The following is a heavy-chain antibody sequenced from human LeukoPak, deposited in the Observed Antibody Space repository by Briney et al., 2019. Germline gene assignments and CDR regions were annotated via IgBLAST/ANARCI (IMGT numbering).Heavy chain of an antibody. J-gene: IGHJ4*02. D-gene: IGHD2-2*01. Sequence: GASVKVSCKASGGTFSSYAISWVRQAPGQGLEWMGGIIPIFGTANYAQKFQGRVTITADESTSTAYMELSSLRSEDTAVYYCARGLRYCSSTSCLLGGYWGQGTLVTVSS. CDR3: ARGLRYCSSTSCLLGGY. V-gene: IGHV1-69*13. CDR1: GGTFSSYA. CDR2: IIPIFGTA.